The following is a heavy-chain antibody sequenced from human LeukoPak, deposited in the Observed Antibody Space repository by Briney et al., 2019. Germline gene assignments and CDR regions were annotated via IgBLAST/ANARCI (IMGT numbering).Heavy chain of an antibody. CDR3: ARRPAAVGSTGCFDY. CDR2: IYHSGST. CDR1: GGSISSGGYY. J-gene: IGHJ4*02. D-gene: IGHD1-26*01. Sequence: SETLSLTCTVSGGSISSGGYYWSWIRQPPGKGLEWIGYIYHSGSTYYNPSLKSRLTISVDTSKNQFSLKLSSVSAADTAVYYCARRPAAVGSTGCFDYWGQGTLVTVSS. V-gene: IGHV4-30-2*01.